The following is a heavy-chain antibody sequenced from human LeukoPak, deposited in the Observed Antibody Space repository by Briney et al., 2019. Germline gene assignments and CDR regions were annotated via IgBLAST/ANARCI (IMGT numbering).Heavy chain of an antibody. J-gene: IGHJ4*02. CDR1: GFSFSTYN. V-gene: IGHV3-48*04. D-gene: IGHD6-13*01. Sequence: GGSLRLSCVDSGFSFSTYNMHWVRQAPGRGLEWISYISFALSTIYYADSVKGRFTISRDNAKNSLYLQMNSLRAEDTAVYYCARAPAAPFYYFDYWGQGTLVTVSS. CDR3: ARAPAAPFYYFDY. CDR2: ISFALSTI.